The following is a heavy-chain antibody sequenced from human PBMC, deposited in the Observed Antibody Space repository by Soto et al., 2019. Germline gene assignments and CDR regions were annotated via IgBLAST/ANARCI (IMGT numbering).Heavy chain of an antibody. J-gene: IGHJ6*02. CDR3: ASVVSGYRLNYYYYGMDV. D-gene: IGHD3-22*01. Sequence: QLQLQESGPGLVKPSETLSLTCTVSGGSISSSSYYWGWIRQPPGKGLEWIGSIYYSGSTYYNPSLKSRVPISVDKSKNQFSLKLSSVTAADTAVYYCASVVSGYRLNYYYYGMDVWGQGTTVTVSS. CDR1: GGSISSSSYY. V-gene: IGHV4-39*01. CDR2: IYYSGST.